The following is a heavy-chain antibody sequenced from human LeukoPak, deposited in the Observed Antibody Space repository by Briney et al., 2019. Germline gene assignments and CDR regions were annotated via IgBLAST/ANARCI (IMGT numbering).Heavy chain of an antibody. CDR1: GFTSSSYW. CDR3: TRGFRVGDY. CDR2: INSDGSST. J-gene: IGHJ4*02. Sequence: GGSLRLSCAASGFTSSSYWMHWVRQAPGKGLVWVSRINSDGSSTSYADAVKGRFTISRDNAKNTLYLQMNSLRAEDTAVYYCTRGFRVGDYWGQGTLVTVSS. D-gene: IGHD3-10*01. V-gene: IGHV3-74*01.